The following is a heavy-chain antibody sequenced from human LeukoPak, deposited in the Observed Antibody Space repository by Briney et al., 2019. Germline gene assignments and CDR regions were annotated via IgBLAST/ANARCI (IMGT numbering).Heavy chain of an antibody. CDR1: GFTFSTYW. V-gene: IGHV3-7*01. CDR2: FKQDVSEK. CDR3: ARARSIVGVSPFQH. Sequence: GGPLRLSCAASGFTFSTYWMSWVRLAPGKGLEWVANFKQDVSEKYYVDSVKGRFTISRDNAKNSLYLQMNSLRAEDTAVYYCARARSIVGVSPFQHWGQGTLVTVSS. J-gene: IGHJ1*01. D-gene: IGHD1-26*01.